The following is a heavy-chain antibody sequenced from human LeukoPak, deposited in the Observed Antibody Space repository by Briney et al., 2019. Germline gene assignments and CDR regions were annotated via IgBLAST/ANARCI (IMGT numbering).Heavy chain of an antibody. CDR3: ARGHYDVLAASYKWTPDY. D-gene: IGHD3-9*01. V-gene: IGHV3-21*01. J-gene: IGHJ4*02. CDR1: GFTFNTFN. CDR2: ITSGGDYI. Sequence: GGYLRRSCAASGFTFNTFNMNWVRQAPGKGLEWVSSITSGGDYIYYADSVKGRFTTSRDNAKNSLSLQLNSLRVEDTAVYYCARGHYDVLAASYKWTPDYWGQGTLVTVSS.